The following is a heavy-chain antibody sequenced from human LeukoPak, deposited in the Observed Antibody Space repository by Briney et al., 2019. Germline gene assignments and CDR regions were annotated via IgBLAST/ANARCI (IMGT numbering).Heavy chain of an antibody. J-gene: IGHJ4*02. CDR2: IYYSGIT. Sequence: SETLSLTCTVSGGSISSGDYYWSWIRQPPGKGLEWIGYIYYSGITYYNPSPKSRVTISVDTSKNQFSLKLSSVTAADTAVYYCARVLNYYDSSGYYSYYFDYWGQGTLVTVSS. D-gene: IGHD3-22*01. CDR3: ARVLNYYDSSGYYSYYFDY. V-gene: IGHV4-30-4*01. CDR1: GGSISSGDYY.